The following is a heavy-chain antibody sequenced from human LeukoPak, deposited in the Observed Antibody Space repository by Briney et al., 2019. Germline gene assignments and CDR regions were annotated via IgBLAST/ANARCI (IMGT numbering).Heavy chain of an antibody. V-gene: IGHV3-30*18. D-gene: IGHD4-17*01. J-gene: IGHJ4*02. CDR2: ISYDGSNK. Sequence: PGGSLRLSCAASGFTFGSYGMHWVRQAPGKGLEWVALISYDGSNKYYADSVKGRFTISRDNSKNTLYLQMSSLRAEDTAVYYCAKGLLRPDYWGQGTLVTVSS. CDR3: AKGLLRPDY. CDR1: GFTFGSYG.